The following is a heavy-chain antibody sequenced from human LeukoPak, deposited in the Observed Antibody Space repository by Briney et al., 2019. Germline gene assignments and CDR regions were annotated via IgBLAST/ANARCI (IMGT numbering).Heavy chain of an antibody. CDR2: INPNSGGT. V-gene: IGHV1-2*02. CDR1: GYTFTGYY. D-gene: IGHD6-6*01. Sequence: ASVKVSCKASGYTFTGYYMHWVRQTPGQGLEWMGWINPNSGGTNYAQKFQGRVTMTRDTSISTAYMELSRLRSDDAAVYYCARDLGARQLGFYYYYMDVWGKGTTVTVSS. CDR3: ARDLGARQLGFYYYYMDV. J-gene: IGHJ6*03.